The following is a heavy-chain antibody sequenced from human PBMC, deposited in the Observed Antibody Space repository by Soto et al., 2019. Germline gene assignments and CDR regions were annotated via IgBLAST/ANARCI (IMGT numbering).Heavy chain of an antibody. V-gene: IGHV4-34*01. CDR1: GGSFSGYY. CDR3: ARPSHSDTAMVTGFDY. J-gene: IGHJ4*02. CDR2: INHSGST. Sequence: QVQLQQWGAGLLKPSETLSLTCAVYGGSFSGYYWSWIRQPPGKGLEWIGEINHSGSTNYNPSLKGRVTLSVDTSKNQFSLKLSSVTAADTAVYYCARPSHSDTAMVTGFDYWGQGTLVTVSS. D-gene: IGHD5-18*01.